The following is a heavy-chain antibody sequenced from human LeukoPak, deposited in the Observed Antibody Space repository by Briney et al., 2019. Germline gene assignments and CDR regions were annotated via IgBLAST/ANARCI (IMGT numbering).Heavy chain of an antibody. CDR3: ARTAGGVRYFDWLLNY. Sequence: ASVKVSCKASGYTFTSYYMHWVRQAPGQGLEWMGIINPSGGSTSYAQKFQGRVTMTRDTSTSTVYMELSSLRSEDTAVYYCARTAGGVRYFDWLLNYWGQGTLVTVSS. V-gene: IGHV1-46*01. CDR1: GYTFTSYY. D-gene: IGHD3-9*01. CDR2: INPSGGST. J-gene: IGHJ4*02.